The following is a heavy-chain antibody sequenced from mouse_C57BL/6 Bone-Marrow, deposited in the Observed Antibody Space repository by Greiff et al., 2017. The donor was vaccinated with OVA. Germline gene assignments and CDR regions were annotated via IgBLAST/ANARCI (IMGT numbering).Heavy chain of an antibody. CDR2: IYPSDSVT. J-gene: IGHJ3*01. CDR1: GYTFTSYW. CDR3: ARRGSTVPFAY. Sequence: QVQLKQPGAELVRPGSSVKLSCKASGYTFTSYWMDWVKQRPGQGLEWIGNIYPSDSVTHYNQKFKDKATLTVDKSSSTAYMPLSSLTSEGSAVYYCARRGSTVPFAYWGQGTLVTVSA. D-gene: IGHD1-1*01. V-gene: IGHV1-61*01.